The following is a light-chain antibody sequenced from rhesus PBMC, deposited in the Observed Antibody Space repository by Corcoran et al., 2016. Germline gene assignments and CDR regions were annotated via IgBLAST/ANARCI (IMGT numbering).Light chain of an antibody. Sequence: DIQMTQSPSSLSTSVGDKVTITCRASQDISSWLAWYQQKPGKAPKLLIYKAASLKSGVPSRFSGSGCGTDYTLTLSSLQPEDFATYYCRQGYSTPRTFRQGTKVEI. V-gene: IGKV1-18*01. CDR1: QDISSW. CDR2: KAA. CDR3: RQGYSTPRT. J-gene: IGKJ1*01.